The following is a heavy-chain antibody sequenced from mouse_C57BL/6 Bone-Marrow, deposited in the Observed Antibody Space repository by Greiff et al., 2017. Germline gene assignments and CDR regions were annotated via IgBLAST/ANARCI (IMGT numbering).Heavy chain of an antibody. CDR1: GYTFTSYW. J-gene: IGHJ1*03. D-gene: IGHD2-13*01. CDR2: IDPSDSYT. Sequence: QVQLQQPGAELVKPGASVKLSCKASGYTFTSYWMQWVKQRPGQGLEWIGEIDPSDSYTNYNQKFKGKATLTVDTSSSTAYMQLSSLTSEDSAVYYCEIWTTRYFDVWGTGTTVTVSS. CDR3: EIWTTRYFDV. V-gene: IGHV1-50*01.